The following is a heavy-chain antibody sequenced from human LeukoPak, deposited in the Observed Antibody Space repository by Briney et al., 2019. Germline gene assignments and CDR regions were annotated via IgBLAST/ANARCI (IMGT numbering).Heavy chain of an antibody. J-gene: IGHJ3*02. D-gene: IGHD2-2*01. CDR3: ARDPDCSSTSCARSDAFDI. V-gene: IGHV6-1*01. CDR1: GDSVSINSAA. Sequence: SLTLSLTYAISGDSVSINSAAWNWLRQSPSRGLEWLGSTYYRSKWYNDYAVSVKSRITINPDTSKNQFSLQLNSVTPEDTAVYYCARDPDCSSTSCARSDAFDIWGQGTMVTVSS. CDR2: TYYRSKWYN.